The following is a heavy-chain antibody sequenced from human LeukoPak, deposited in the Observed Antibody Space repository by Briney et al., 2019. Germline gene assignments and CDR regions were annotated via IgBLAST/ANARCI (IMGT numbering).Heavy chain of an antibody. D-gene: IGHD4-17*01. CDR2: IYTSGST. J-gene: IGHJ4*02. V-gene: IGHV4-4*07. CDR3: ARGTVTTFGGVFDY. Sequence: SETLSLTCTVSGGSISSYYWSWIRQPAGDGLEWIGRIYTSGSTNYNPSLKSRVTMSVDTSKNQIPLKLSSVTAADTAVYYCARGTVTTFGGVFDYWGQGTLVTVSS. CDR1: GGSISSYY.